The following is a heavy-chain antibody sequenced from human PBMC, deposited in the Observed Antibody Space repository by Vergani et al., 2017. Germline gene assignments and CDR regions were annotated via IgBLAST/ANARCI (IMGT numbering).Heavy chain of an antibody. D-gene: IGHD6-6*01. CDR1: GYSFTSSW. CDR2: IYPGDSDT. V-gene: IGHV5-51*01. Sequence: EVQLVQSGAEVKKPGESLKISCEGSGYSFTSSWIAWVRQMPGKGLEWMGIIYPGDSDTRYSPSFQGQVTISADRSISTAYLQWSSLKASDTAMYYCARREYSSPSGAFDIWGQGTMVXVSS. J-gene: IGHJ3*02. CDR3: ARREYSSPSGAFDI.